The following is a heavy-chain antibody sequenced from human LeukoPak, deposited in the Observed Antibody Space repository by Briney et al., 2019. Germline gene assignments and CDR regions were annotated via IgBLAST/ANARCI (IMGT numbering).Heavy chain of an antibody. Sequence: ASVKVSCTASGYTFTGYYMHWVRQAPGQGLEWMGWINPNSGGTNYAQKFQGRVTMTRDTSISTAYMELSRLRSDDTAVYYCARDSEDIAVAPSDYWGQGTLVTVSS. V-gene: IGHV1-2*02. J-gene: IGHJ4*02. D-gene: IGHD6-19*01. CDR2: INPNSGGT. CDR1: GYTFTGYY. CDR3: ARDSEDIAVAPSDY.